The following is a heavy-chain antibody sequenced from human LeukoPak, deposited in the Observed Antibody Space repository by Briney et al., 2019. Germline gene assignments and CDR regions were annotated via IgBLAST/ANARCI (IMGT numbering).Heavy chain of an antibody. CDR3: ARHVSGDYAWLDV. V-gene: IGHV4-59*08. CDR2: ISYSGST. D-gene: IGHD4-17*01. J-gene: IGHJ6*02. Sequence: SETLSLTCTVSGGSISGYYWSWIRRPPRKGLEWIGYISYSGSTNYNPSLKSRVTISLDTSKNQFSLKLSSVTAADTAMYYCARHVSGDYAWLDVWGQGTTVTVSS. CDR1: GGSISGYY.